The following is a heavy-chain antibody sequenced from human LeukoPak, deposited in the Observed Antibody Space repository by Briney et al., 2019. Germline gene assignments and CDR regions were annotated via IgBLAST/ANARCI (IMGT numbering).Heavy chain of an antibody. Sequence: ASVKVSGKASVYTFTGYYMHWVRQAPGQGLEWMGWINPNSGGTNCAEKFQGRVTMTGDTSISRAYMELSRLRSDDTAVYYCARSRTGSGFLFDYWGQGTLVSVSS. J-gene: IGHJ4*02. V-gene: IGHV1-2*02. CDR2: INPNSGGT. CDR1: VYTFTGYY. D-gene: IGHD3-10*01. CDR3: ARSRTGSGFLFDY.